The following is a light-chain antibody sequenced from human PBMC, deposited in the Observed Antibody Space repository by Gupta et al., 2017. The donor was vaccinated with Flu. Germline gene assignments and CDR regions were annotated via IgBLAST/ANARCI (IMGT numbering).Light chain of an antibody. J-gene: IGLJ2*01. V-gene: IGLV3-1*01. Sequence: YDLTQPPSMSVSPEQTVSITCSGDKLGEKYTSWYRQKPGQSPVLVIYQDSKRPSGIPERFSGASSGNTATLTISGTQAMDEADYYCQTWDRNTYVVFGGGTKLTVL. CDR3: QTWDRNTYVV. CDR1: KLGEKY. CDR2: QDS.